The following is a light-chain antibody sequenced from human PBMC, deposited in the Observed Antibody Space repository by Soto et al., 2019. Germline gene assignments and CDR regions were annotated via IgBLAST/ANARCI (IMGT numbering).Light chain of an antibody. J-gene: IGLJ1*01. Sequence: VLTQPPSVSGAPGQRVTVSCTGSSSNIGATYDVQWYQQLPGTAPKLLIYGNSNRPSGVPDRFSGSKSGTSASLAITGLQADDEADYYCQSYDSSLSAHYVFGTGTKLTVL. CDR2: GNS. CDR3: QSYDSSLSAHYV. CDR1: SSNIGATYD. V-gene: IGLV1-40*01.